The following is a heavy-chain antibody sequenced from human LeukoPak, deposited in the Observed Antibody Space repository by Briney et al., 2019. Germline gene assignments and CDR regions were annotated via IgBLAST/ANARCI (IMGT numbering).Heavy chain of an antibody. V-gene: IGHV1-2*02. Sequence: ASVKVSCKASGYTFTGYYMHWVRQAPGQGLEWMGWINPNSGGTNYAQKFQGRVTMTRDTSISTAYMELSRLRSDDTAVYYCARESGQLGSYYYYGMDVWGQGTTVTVSS. CDR3: ARESGQLGSYYYYGMDV. J-gene: IGHJ6*02. CDR2: INPNSGGT. D-gene: IGHD3-10*01. CDR1: GYTFTGYY.